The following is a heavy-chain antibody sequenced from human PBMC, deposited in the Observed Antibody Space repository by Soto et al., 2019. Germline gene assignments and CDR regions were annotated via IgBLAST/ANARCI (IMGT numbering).Heavy chain of an antibody. D-gene: IGHD6-13*01. CDR2: IYYSGST. CDR3: ARHQDSRRWPRGDYCGMAG. V-gene: IGHV4-59*08. Sequence: QVQLQESGPGLVKPSETLSLTCTVSGGSISSYYWSWIRQPPGKGLEWIGYIYYSGSTNYNPSLSSRVTLSVYPAKDPVSLKPGSVAAAYTDVYFWARHQDSRRWPRGDYCGMAGWGQGTTGTVPS. J-gene: IGHJ6*02. CDR1: GGSISSYY.